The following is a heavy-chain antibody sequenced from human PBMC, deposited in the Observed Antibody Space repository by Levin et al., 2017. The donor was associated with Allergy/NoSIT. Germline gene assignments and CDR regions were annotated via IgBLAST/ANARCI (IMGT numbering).Heavy chain of an antibody. CDR2: INHSGST. V-gene: IGHV4-34*01. CDR1: GGSFSGYY. CDR3: ARATIVVVVAATSYYYYMDV. D-gene: IGHD2-15*01. Sequence: SETLSLTCAVYGGSFSGYYWSWIRQPPGKGLEWIGEINHSGSTNYNPSLKSRVTISVDTSKNQFSLKLSSVTAADTAVYYCARATIVVVVAATSYYYYMDVWGKGTTVTVSS. J-gene: IGHJ6*03.